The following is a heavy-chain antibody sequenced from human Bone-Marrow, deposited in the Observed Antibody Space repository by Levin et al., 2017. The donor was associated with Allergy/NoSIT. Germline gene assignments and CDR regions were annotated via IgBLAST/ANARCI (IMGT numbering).Heavy chain of an antibody. Sequence: AGGSLRLSCAASGFTFSSYAMHWVRQAPGKGLEWVAVISYDGSNKYYADSVKGRFTISRDNSKNTLYLQMNSLRAEDTAVYYCARDREWIFGSWGGYDYWGQGTLVTVSS. J-gene: IGHJ4*02. CDR1: GFTFSSYA. D-gene: IGHD3-3*01. V-gene: IGHV3-30-3*01. CDR2: ISYDGSNK. CDR3: ARDREWIFGSWGGYDY.